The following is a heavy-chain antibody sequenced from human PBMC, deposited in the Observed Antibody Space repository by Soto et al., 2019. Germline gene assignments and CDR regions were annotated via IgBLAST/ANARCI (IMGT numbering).Heavy chain of an antibody. J-gene: IGHJ3*01. V-gene: IGHV3-30-3*01. CDR3: TTDGSFAQHV. CDR2: ISFDGSSQ. D-gene: IGHD1-1*01. CDR1: GFTFSDYA. Sequence: GGSLRLSCAASGFTFSDYAIHWVRQTPGKGLEWLAVISFDGSSQYYADPVKGRFTISRDNAKNTVYLQMNSLRAEDTAVYYCTTDGSFAQHVWGQGIMVTVSS.